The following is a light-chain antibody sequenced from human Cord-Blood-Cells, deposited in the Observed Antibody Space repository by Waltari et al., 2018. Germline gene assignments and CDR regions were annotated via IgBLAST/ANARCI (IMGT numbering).Light chain of an antibody. CDR2: GAS. V-gene: IGKV3-15*01. CDR3: QQYNNWPPLT. Sequence: EIVMTQSPATLSVSPGARATLSCRASQSVSSNLAWYQQKPGQAPRLLIYGASTRATGIPARFSGSGSGTVFTLTISSLQSEDFAVYYCQQYNNWPPLTFGGGTKVEIK. J-gene: IGKJ4*01. CDR1: QSVSSN.